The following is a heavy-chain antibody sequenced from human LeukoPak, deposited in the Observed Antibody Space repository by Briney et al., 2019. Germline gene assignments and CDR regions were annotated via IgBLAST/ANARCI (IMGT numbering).Heavy chain of an antibody. CDR1: GFTFSSYG. D-gene: IGHD5-18*01. Sequence: PGGSLRLSCAASGFTFSSYGMHWVRQAPGKGLEWVAVIWYDGSNKYYADSVKGRFTISRDNSKNTLYLQMNSLRAEDTAVYYCARDKYQDTAMVSSFWSQGTLVTVSS. J-gene: IGHJ4*02. CDR2: IWYDGSNK. V-gene: IGHV3-33*01. CDR3: ARDKYQDTAMVSSF.